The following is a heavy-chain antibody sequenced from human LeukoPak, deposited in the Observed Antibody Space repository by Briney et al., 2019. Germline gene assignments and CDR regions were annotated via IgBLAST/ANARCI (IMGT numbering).Heavy chain of an antibody. V-gene: IGHV1-2*06. CDR2: INPKNGDT. CDR3: VRDDYNGNSFDS. Sequence: ASVKVSCKASGYSFTASYMHWVRQAPGQGLEWVGRINPKNGDTSSAQSFQGRVTMTRDTSLSTAYMDLTSLRSDDTAVYYCVRDDYNGNSFDSWGPGTLVTVSS. CDR1: GYSFTASY. D-gene: IGHD4-4*01. J-gene: IGHJ5*01.